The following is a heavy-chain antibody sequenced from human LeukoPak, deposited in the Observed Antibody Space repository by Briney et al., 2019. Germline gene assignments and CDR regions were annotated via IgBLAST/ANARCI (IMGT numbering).Heavy chain of an antibody. D-gene: IGHD3-10*01. Sequence: GGSLRLSCAASGFTFSSYAMSWVRQAPGKGLEWVSAISGSGGSTYYADSVKGRFTISRDNSKNTLYLQMNSLRAEDTAVYYCAKNYYGSGSNVGYFGYWGQGTLVTVSS. J-gene: IGHJ4*02. CDR1: GFTFSSYA. V-gene: IGHV3-23*01. CDR2: ISGSGGST. CDR3: AKNYYGSGSNVGYFGY.